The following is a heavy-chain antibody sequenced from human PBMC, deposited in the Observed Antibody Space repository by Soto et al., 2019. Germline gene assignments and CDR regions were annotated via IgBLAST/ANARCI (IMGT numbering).Heavy chain of an antibody. D-gene: IGHD3-3*01. V-gene: IGHV4-4*07. CDR1: GGTISGYY. Sequence: QVQLQESGPGLVKPSETLSLNCTVTGGTISGYYWTWIRQSAGGGLEWIGRIYSSGSTNCNPSLKSRVTISLDTSMNHFSLRLSSVTAADTAVYYCARGQRFSDWFDPWGQGTLVTVSS. CDR3: ARGQRFSDWFDP. J-gene: IGHJ5*02. CDR2: IYSSGST.